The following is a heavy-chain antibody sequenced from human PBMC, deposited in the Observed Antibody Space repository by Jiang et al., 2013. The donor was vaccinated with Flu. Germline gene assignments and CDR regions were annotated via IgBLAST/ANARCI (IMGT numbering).Heavy chain of an antibody. Sequence: LLKPSETLSLTCTVSGDSISTYYWSWIRQPPGKGLEWIGYIYYSGSTNYNPSLKSRVTISVDTSKNHFSLKLSSVTAADTAVYYCARHNQPGGNSYYYYGMDVWGQGTTVTVSS. CDR3: ARHNQPGGNSYYYYGMDV. D-gene: IGHD4-23*01. CDR1: GDSISTYY. CDR2: IYYSGST. V-gene: IGHV4-59*08. J-gene: IGHJ6*02.